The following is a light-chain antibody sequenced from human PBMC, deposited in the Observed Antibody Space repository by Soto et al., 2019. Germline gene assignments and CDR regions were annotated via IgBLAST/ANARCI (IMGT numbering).Light chain of an antibody. CDR2: GAS. V-gene: IGKV1-5*01. CDR3: QQDNGLIT. J-gene: IGKJ5*01. Sequence: DIQMTQSPATLSASVGDRVTITCRASQSISSWLAWYQQKPRKAPKLLIYGASSVENGVPSRFSGSGSGTEFTLTLSSLQPDDFATYHCQQDNGLITFGKGTRLDIK. CDR1: QSISSW.